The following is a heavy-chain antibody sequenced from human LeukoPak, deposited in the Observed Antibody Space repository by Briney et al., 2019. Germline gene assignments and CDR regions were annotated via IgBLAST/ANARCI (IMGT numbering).Heavy chain of an antibody. J-gene: IGHJ6*03. D-gene: IGHD5-18*01. CDR2: INPSGGST. Sequence: ASVKVSCKASGYTFTSYYMNWVRQAPGQGLEWMGIINPSGGSTSYAQKFQGRVTMTRDTSTSTVYMELNSLRAEDTAVYYCARERRPGYGYPYYYYMDVWGKGTTVTVSS. CDR1: GYTFTSYY. CDR3: ARERRPGYGYPYYYYMDV. V-gene: IGHV1-46*01.